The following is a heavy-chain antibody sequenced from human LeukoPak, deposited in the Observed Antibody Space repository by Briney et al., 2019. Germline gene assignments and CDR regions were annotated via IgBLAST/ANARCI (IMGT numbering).Heavy chain of an antibody. CDR3: ARGRKFITYYYDSSGYYYSY. J-gene: IGHJ4*02. CDR2: INHSGST. CDR1: GGSFSNYY. Sequence: SETLSLTCAVYGGSFSNYYWSWIRQPPGKGLEWIWEINHSGSTNYNPSLKSRVTISVDTSKNQFSLKLTSVTAADTAVYYCARGRKFITYYYDSSGYYYSYWGQGTLVTVSS. V-gene: IGHV4-34*01. D-gene: IGHD3-22*01.